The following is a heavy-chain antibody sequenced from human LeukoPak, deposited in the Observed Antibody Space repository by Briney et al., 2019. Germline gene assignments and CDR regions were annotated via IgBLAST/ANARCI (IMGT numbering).Heavy chain of an antibody. Sequence: SETLSLTCAVSGGSIKSDDWWTWARQPPGKGLEWIGEIHQSGSTNYNPSLKSRVTISVDKSKNEFSLKMSSVTAADTAVYYCAKRNYYDSTGYWNFWGQGTLVTVTS. D-gene: IGHD3-22*01. CDR1: GGSIKSDDW. V-gene: IGHV4-4*02. CDR2: IHQSGST. CDR3: AKRNYYDSTGYWNF. J-gene: IGHJ4*02.